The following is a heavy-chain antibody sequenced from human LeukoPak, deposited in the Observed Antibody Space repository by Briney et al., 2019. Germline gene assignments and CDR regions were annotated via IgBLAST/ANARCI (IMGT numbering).Heavy chain of an antibody. Sequence: GRSLRLSCAASGFTFSSYGMHWVRQAPGKGLEWVAVIWYDGSNKYYADSVKGRFTISRDNAKNSLSLQMNSLRADDAAVYYCARASSKQLAGYLPDGFDIWGQGTMVTVSS. CDR3: ARASSKQLAGYLPDGFDI. D-gene: IGHD3-9*01. CDR1: GFTFSSYG. CDR2: IWYDGSNK. V-gene: IGHV3-33*01. J-gene: IGHJ3*02.